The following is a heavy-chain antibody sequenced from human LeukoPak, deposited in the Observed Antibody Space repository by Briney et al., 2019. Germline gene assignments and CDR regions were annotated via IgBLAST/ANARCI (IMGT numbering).Heavy chain of an antibody. J-gene: IGHJ6*02. D-gene: IGHD6-13*01. CDR1: GGTFSSYA. V-gene: IGHV1-69*04. Sequence: GASVKVSCKASGGTFSSYAISWVRQAPGQGLEWTGRIIPILGIANYAQKFQGRVTITADKSTSTAYMELSSLRSEDTAVYYCARVLAAAGTTSYYYYGMDVWGQGTTVTVSS. CDR3: ARVLAAAGTTSYYYYGMDV. CDR2: IIPILGIA.